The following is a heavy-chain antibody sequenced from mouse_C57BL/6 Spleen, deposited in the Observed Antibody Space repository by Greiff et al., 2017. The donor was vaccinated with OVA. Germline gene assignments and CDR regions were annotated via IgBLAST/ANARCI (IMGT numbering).Heavy chain of an antibody. D-gene: IGHD1-1*01. CDR1: GYTFTDYN. Sequence: EVQLQQSGPELVKPGASVKLPCKASGYTFTDYNMDWVKQSPGKSLEWIGDINPNDGGTIYNQKFKGKATLTVDKSSSTAYMELRSLTSEDTAVYYCARYYGSSYWYFDVWGTGTTVTVSA. CDR2: INPNDGGT. J-gene: IGHJ1*03. CDR3: ARYYGSSYWYFDV. V-gene: IGHV1-18*01.